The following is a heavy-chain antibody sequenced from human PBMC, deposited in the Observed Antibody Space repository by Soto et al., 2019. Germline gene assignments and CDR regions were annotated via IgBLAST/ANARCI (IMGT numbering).Heavy chain of an antibody. CDR1: GGSISSGDYY. CDR2: IYYSGST. Sequence: KPSETLSLTCTVSGGSISSGDYYWSWIRQPPGKGLEWIGYIYYSGSTYYNPSLKSRVTISVDTSKNQFSLKLSSVTAADTAVYYCARAQPFWSGLFDYWGQGTLVTVSS. D-gene: IGHD3-3*01. J-gene: IGHJ4*02. CDR3: ARAQPFWSGLFDY. V-gene: IGHV4-30-4*01.